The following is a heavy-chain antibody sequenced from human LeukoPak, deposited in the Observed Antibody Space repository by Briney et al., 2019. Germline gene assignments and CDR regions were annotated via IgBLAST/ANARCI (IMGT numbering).Heavy chain of an antibody. D-gene: IGHD3-3*01. J-gene: IGHJ6*03. Sequence: PGGSLRLSCAASGSAFTSNVMTWVGQAPGKGLEWVSGISGSGGSTYYAASVRGSFTISRDRATKTVLLQMSSLRAEDSTACSCAKVPMSDFWRVFAQYMDVCGKGTTSIVSS. V-gene: IGHV3-23*01. CDR1: GSAFTSNV. CDR2: ISGSGGST. CDR3: AKVPMSDFWRVFAQYMDV.